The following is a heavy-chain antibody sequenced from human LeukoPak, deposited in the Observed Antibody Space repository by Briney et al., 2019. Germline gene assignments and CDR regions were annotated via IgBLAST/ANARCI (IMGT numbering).Heavy chain of an antibody. J-gene: IGHJ4*02. Sequence: ASVKVSCKASGYTFTSYYMHWVRQAPGQGLEWMGIINPSGGSTSYAQKFQGRVTMTRDMSTSTVYMELSSLRSEDTAVYYCARAFSHGYSGGAYYFDYWGQETLVTVSS. D-gene: IGHD5-12*01. CDR1: GYTFTSYY. CDR2: INPSGGST. CDR3: ARAFSHGYSGGAYYFDY. V-gene: IGHV1-46*01.